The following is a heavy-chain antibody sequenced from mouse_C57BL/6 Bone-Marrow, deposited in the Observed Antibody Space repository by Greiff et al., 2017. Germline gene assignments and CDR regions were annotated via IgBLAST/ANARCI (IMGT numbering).Heavy chain of an antibody. CDR2: IRNKANGYTT. CDR3: ARYTSYAFYAMDY. CDR1: GFTFTDYY. J-gene: IGHJ4*01. V-gene: IGHV7-3*01. Sequence: DVQLVESGGGLVQPGGSLSLSCAASGFTFTDYYMSWVRQPPGKALEWLGFIRNKANGYTTEYSASVKGRFTISRDNSQSILYLQMNALRAEDSATYYYARYTSYAFYAMDYWGQGTSVTVSS. D-gene: IGHD6-5*01.